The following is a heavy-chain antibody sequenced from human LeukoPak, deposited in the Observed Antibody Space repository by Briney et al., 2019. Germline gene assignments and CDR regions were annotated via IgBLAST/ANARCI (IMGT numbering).Heavy chain of an antibody. Sequence: ASVKVSCKASGYTFTSYYMHWVRQAPGQGLEWMGIINPSGGSTSYAQKFQGRVTMTRDTSTSTVYMELSSLRSEDTAVYYCARGCGGDCYATNLDYLGQGTLVTVCS. CDR3: ARGCGGDCYATNLDY. D-gene: IGHD2-21*02. J-gene: IGHJ4*02. V-gene: IGHV1-46*01. CDR2: INPSGGST. CDR1: GYTFTSYY.